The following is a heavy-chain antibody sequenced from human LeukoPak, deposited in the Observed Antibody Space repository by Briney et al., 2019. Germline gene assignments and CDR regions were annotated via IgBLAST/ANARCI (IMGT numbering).Heavy chain of an antibody. D-gene: IGHD1-26*01. J-gene: IGHJ3*02. CDR2: IIPILGIA. CDR1: GGTFRSYA. V-gene: IGHV1-69*04. Sequence: SVKVSCKASGGTFRSYAISWVRQAPGQVLEWMGRIIPILGIANYAQKFQGRVTITADKSTSTAYMELSSLRSEDTAVYYCARDPVILGASAAFDIWGQGTMVTVSS. CDR3: ARDPVILGASAAFDI.